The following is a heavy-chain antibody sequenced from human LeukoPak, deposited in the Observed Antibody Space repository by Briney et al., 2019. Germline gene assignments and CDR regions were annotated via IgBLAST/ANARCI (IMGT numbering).Heavy chain of an antibody. V-gene: IGHV3-21*01. D-gene: IGHD2-21*02. CDR1: GFTFSTYT. CDR3: AKDLYCDSDRCSDVFDA. Sequence: GGSLRLSCAASGFTFSTYTMNWVRQARGKGLEGVSSISYSSYYIYYGESVKGRFTISRVTPKNSLHLQMHSLRAEDTAVYYCAKDLYCDSDRCSDVFDAWGQGTLVTASS. J-gene: IGHJ3*01. CDR2: ISYSSYYI.